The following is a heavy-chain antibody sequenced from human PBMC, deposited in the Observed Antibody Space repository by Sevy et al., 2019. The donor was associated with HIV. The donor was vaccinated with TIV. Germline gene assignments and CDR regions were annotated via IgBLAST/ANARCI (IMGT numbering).Heavy chain of an antibody. CDR1: GFTFSSYG. V-gene: IGHV3-30*03. CDR3: ATKKIDRGYSYDTDY. D-gene: IGHD5-18*01. CDR2: ISYHESNK. Sequence: GALRLSCAASGFTFSSYGMHWVRQAPGKGLEWVAVISYHESNKFYADSVKGRFTISRDNSKNMLYLQMDNLRAEDTAVYYCATKKIDRGYSYDTDYWGQGTLVTVSS. J-gene: IGHJ4*02.